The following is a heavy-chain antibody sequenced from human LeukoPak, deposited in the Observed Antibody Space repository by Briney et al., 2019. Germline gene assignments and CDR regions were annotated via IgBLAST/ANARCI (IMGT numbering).Heavy chain of an antibody. Sequence: GRSLRLSCAASGFTFSSYGMHWVRQAPGKGLEWVAVISYDGSNKYYADSVKGRFTISRDNSKNTLYLQMNSLRAEDTAVYYCAKRGQYYYDSSGYQHFDYWGQGTLVTVSS. V-gene: IGHV3-30*18. CDR2: ISYDGSNK. CDR1: GFTFSSYG. CDR3: AKRGQYYYDSSGYQHFDY. J-gene: IGHJ4*02. D-gene: IGHD3-22*01.